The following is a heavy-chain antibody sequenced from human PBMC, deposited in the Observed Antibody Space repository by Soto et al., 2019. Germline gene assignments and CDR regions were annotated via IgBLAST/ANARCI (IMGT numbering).Heavy chain of an antibody. CDR2: IYSGANT. J-gene: IGHJ4*02. V-gene: IGHV3-66*01. D-gene: IGHD2-21*01. Sequence: EVQLVESGGGLVQPGGSLRLSCAASGFTVSSNYMSWVRQAPGKGLEGVSVIYSGANTYYADSVKGRFTISRDSSKNTLYLQMNSLRAEDTAVYYCASTIPPEYWGQGTLVTVSS. CDR1: GFTVSSNY. CDR3: ASTIPPEY.